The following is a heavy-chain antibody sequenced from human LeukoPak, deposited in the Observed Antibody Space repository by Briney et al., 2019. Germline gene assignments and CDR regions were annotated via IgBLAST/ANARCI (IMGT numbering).Heavy chain of an antibody. D-gene: IGHD6-6*01. V-gene: IGHV1-2*02. J-gene: IGHJ6*03. CDR3: ASSQLGQEYYYYMDV. CDR2: INPNSGGT. Sequence: ASVKVSCKASGYTFTGYYMHWVRQAPGQGLEWMGWINPNSGGTNYAQKFQGRVTMTGDMSTSTVYMELSSLRSEDTAVYFCASSQLGQEYYYYMDVWGTGTTVTVSS. CDR1: GYTFTGYY.